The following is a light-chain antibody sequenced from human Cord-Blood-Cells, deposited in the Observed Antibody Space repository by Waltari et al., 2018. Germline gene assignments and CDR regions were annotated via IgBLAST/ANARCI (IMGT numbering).Light chain of an antibody. Sequence: EIVLTQSPGTLSLSPGERATLSCMASQSVIRSYLAWYQQKPGQAPRLLIYGASSSATGIPDRFSGSGSGTDFTLTISRLEPEDFAVYYCQQYGSSPPYTFGQGTKLEIK. CDR1: QSVIRSY. CDR3: QQYGSSPPYT. J-gene: IGKJ2*01. CDR2: GAS. V-gene: IGKV3-20*01.